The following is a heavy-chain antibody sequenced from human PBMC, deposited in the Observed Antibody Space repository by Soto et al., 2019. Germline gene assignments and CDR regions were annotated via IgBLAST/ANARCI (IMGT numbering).Heavy chain of an antibody. CDR2: IAWNSDII. CDR1: GFRFEDYA. D-gene: IGHD3-10*01. J-gene: IGHJ6*02. Sequence: EVQLVESGGGLVQPGRSLRLSCAASGFRFEDYAMHWVRQAPGKGLEWVSGIAWNSDIIGYADSVKGRFTISRDNGKNSLYRQRNRLRPEDRALDYCAKDHYGSAIYGMDVWGQGATVTVSS. V-gene: IGHV3-9*01. CDR3: AKDHYGSAIYGMDV.